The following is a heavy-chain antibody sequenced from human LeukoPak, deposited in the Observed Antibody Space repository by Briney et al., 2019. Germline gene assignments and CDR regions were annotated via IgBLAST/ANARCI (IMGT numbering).Heavy chain of an antibody. J-gene: IGHJ3*01. CDR2: IIPIFGTT. D-gene: IGHD2-8*01. CDR3: ARDLYCTLGVCFSPGAFDL. CDR1: GDSFCIYS. Sequence: SVKVSCKSSGDSFCIYSFGWVRQAPGQGLEWMGVIIPIFGTTKYAQKFQCRVTISTEESTGTAYMALSSLRSEDTAIYYCARDLYCTLGVCFSPGAFDLWGQGTMVTVSS. V-gene: IGHV1-69*05.